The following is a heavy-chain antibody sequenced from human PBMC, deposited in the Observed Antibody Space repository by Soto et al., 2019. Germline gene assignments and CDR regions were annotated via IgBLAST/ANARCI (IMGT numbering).Heavy chain of an antibody. Sequence: QVQLVESGGGVVQPGGSLRLSCAASGFTFSSYGMHWVRQAPGKGLEWVAIISYDGSNKYYADSVKGRFIISRDNSKNTLYLQMISLRAEDTAVFYCAKPHSVALDFWGQGALCTVSS. V-gene: IGHV3-30*18. D-gene: IGHD3-3*02. CDR3: AKPHSVALDF. CDR2: ISYDGSNK. CDR1: GFTFSSYG. J-gene: IGHJ4*02.